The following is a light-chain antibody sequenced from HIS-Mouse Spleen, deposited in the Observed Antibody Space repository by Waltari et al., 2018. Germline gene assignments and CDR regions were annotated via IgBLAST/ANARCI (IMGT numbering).Light chain of an antibody. J-gene: IGLJ2*01. CDR1: NIGSKS. V-gene: IGLV3-21*03. CDR3: QVWDSSSDHVV. CDR2: DDS. Sequence: SYVLTQPPSVSVAPGKTARITCGGNNIGSKSVHWYQQKPGQAPVLVVYDDSGRPSGMPERFAGANSGNTATLTISRVEAGDEADYYCQVWDSSSDHVVFGGETKRTVL.